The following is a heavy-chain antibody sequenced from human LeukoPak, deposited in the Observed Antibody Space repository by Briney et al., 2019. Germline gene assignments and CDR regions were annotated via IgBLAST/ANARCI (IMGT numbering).Heavy chain of an antibody. D-gene: IGHD2-2*03. J-gene: IGHJ6*03. CDR2: IRYDGSNK. V-gene: IGHV3-30*02. Sequence: GGSLRLSCAASGFTFSSYGMHWVRQAPGKGLEWVAFIRYDGSNKYYADSVKGRFTISGDNSKNTLYLQMNSLRAEDTAVYYCAKDGSRYYYYMDVWGKGTTVTVSS. CDR1: GFTFSSYG. CDR3: AKDGSRYYYYMDV.